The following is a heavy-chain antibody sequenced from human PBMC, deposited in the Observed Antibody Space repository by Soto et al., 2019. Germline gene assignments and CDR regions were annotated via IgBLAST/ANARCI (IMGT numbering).Heavy chain of an antibody. J-gene: IGHJ5*02. V-gene: IGHV1-69*01. CDR1: GGTFSSYA. CDR2: LIPIFGTA. D-gene: IGHD2-15*01. Sequence: QVQLVQSGAEVKKPGSSVKVSCKASGGTFSSYAISWVRQAPGQGLEWMGGLIPIFGTANYAQKFQGRVTITADESTSTAYMELSSLRSEDTAVYYCARDRMILGYCSGGSCFGWFDPWGQGTLVTVSS. CDR3: ARDRMILGYCSGGSCFGWFDP.